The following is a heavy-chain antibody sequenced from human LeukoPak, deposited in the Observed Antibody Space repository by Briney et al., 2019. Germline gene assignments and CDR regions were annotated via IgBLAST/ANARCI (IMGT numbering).Heavy chain of an antibody. V-gene: IGHV1-46*01. D-gene: IGHD3-16*02. CDR2: INPSGGRT. J-gene: IGHJ4*02. CDR1: GYTLTELS. CDR3: ARDKGGGDMITFGGVIV. Sequence: ASVKVSCKVSGYTLTELSMHWVRQAPGKGLEWMGIINPSGGRTSYAQKFQGRVTMTRDTSTNTVYMELSSLRSEDTAVYYCARDKGGGDMITFGGVIVWGQGTLVTVSS.